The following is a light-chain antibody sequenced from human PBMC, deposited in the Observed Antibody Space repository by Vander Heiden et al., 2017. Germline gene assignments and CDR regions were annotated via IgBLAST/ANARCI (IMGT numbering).Light chain of an antibody. V-gene: IGKV3-15*01. CDR2: TAS. CDR1: QSVSSN. J-gene: IGKJ2*01. Sequence: EIVMTQSPATLSVSPGERATLSCRASQSVSSNLAWYQQKPGQAPRLLIYTASTRSTGIPARFSGSGSGTDFTLTISSLQSEDFTVYYSHLENTWPRSFGQGTKLKIK. CDR3: HLENTWPRS.